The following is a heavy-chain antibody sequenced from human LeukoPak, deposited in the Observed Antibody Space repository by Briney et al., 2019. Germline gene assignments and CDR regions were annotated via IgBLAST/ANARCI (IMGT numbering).Heavy chain of an antibody. V-gene: IGHV4-59*08. D-gene: IGHD3-22*01. Sequence: SETLSLTCSVSGGSISSHYWSWIRQPPGKGLEWIGYIYYSGSTKYNPSLKSRVTISVDTSKNQFSLKLSSVTAADTAMYYCARQTYYDRGGYPFDQWGQGTLVTVSS. CDR1: GGSISSHY. CDR2: IYYSGST. J-gene: IGHJ4*02. CDR3: ARQTYYDRGGYPFDQ.